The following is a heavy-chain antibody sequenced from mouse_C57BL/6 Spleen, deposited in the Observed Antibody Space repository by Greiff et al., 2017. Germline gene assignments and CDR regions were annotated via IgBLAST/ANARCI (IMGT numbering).Heavy chain of an antibody. Sequence: QVQLQQPGAELVKPGASVKLSCKASGYTFTSYWMHWVKQRPGRGLEWIGRIDPNSGCTQYNEKFKSKATLTVDKPSSTAYMQLSLLTSESSAVYDYSSHYVCRSYFAIDYWGQGTSVTVSS. CDR1: GYTFTSYW. D-gene: IGHD1-1*01. CDR3: SSHYVCRSYFAIDY. CDR2: IDPNSGCT. V-gene: IGHV1-72*01. J-gene: IGHJ4*01.